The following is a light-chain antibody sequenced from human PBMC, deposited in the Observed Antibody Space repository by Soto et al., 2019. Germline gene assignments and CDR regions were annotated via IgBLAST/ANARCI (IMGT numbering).Light chain of an antibody. CDR2: EAS. CDR3: QQYGSSAGT. CDR1: QSLGDNY. V-gene: IGKV3-20*01. J-gene: IGKJ3*01. Sequence: ESVLTQSPGTLSLSPGDRATLSCRASQSLGDNYLAWYQQKPGQAPRLLIYEASNRATGIPDRFSASGSRTDFTLTISRLEPEDFAVYYCQQYGSSAGTFGPGTKVDIK.